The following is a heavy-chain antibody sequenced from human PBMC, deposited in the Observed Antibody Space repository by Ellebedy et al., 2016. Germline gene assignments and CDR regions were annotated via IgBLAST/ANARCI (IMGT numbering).Heavy chain of an antibody. CDR2: ISGYSGNT. Sequence: ASVKVSXKASGYTFTNYGFSWVRQAPGQGLEWVGWISGYSGNTNYAQKFQGRLTMTTDTSTTTAYMELRSLKSDDTAVYYCARDSYSSSSNFDYWGQGTLVTVSS. J-gene: IGHJ4*02. D-gene: IGHD6-6*01. CDR3: ARDSYSSSSNFDY. V-gene: IGHV1-18*01. CDR1: GYTFTNYG.